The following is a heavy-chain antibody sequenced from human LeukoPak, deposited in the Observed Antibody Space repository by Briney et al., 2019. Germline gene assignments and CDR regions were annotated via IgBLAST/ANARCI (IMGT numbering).Heavy chain of an antibody. CDR3: ARHLGLKGFDP. V-gene: IGHV4-59*08. J-gene: IGHJ5*02. CDR2: IYYSGST. D-gene: IGHD3/OR15-3a*01. Sequence: PSETLSLTCTVSGGSISSYHWSWIRQPPGKGLEWIGYIYYSGSTNYNPSLKSRVTISIDTSKNQFSLKLSSVTAADMAVYYCARHLGLKGFDPWGQGTLVTVSS. CDR1: GGSISSYH.